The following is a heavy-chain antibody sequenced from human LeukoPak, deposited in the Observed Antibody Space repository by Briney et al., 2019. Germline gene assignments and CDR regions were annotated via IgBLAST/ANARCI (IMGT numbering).Heavy chain of an antibody. CDR1: GGSICSNY. Sequence: KSSETLSLTCTVSGGSICSNYWSWIRQPAGKGLEWIGRIYTSENTNYNPSLKSRVTMSVDTSKNQFSLKLSSVTAADTAVYYCARRGSSGPPYYCYYMDVWGKGTTVTVSS. CDR3: ARRGSSGPPYYCYYMDV. D-gene: IGHD6-19*01. V-gene: IGHV4-4*07. J-gene: IGHJ6*03. CDR2: IYTSENT.